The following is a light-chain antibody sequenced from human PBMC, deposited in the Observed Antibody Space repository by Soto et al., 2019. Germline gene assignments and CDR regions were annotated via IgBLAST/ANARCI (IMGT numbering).Light chain of an antibody. Sequence: QSALTQPASVSGSLGQSITISCTGAASDIGYYNFGSWYQQHPATAPKLIIYDVSHRPSGISFRFSGSKSGNTASLTISGLRAEDEAAYYCASYTGTDTPWVFGGGTQLPVL. CDR2: DVS. J-gene: IGLJ3*02. CDR3: ASYTGTDTPWV. V-gene: IGLV2-14*03. CDR1: ASDIGYYNF.